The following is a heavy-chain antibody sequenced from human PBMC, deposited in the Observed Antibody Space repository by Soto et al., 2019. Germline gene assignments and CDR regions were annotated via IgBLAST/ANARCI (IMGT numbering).Heavy chain of an antibody. CDR3: TRAPGIAVAGNWFDP. D-gene: IGHD6-19*01. CDR2: MNPNNGNT. CDR1: GYTFTSYD. V-gene: IGHV1-8*01. Sequence: ASVKVSCKASGYTFTSYDISWVRQATGQGLEWMGWMNPNNGNTGYAQKFQGRVTMTRNTSIKTAYMELSSLRSDDTAVYYCTRAPGIAVAGNWFDPWGQGTLVTVSS. J-gene: IGHJ5*02.